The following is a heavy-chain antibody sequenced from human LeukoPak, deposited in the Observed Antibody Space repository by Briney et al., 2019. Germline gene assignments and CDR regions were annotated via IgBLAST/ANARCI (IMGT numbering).Heavy chain of an antibody. V-gene: IGHV3-23*01. D-gene: IGHD3-22*01. CDR2: IGAGATSK. CDR1: GFTGPSSA. J-gene: IGHJ4*02. Sequence: GGSLTLSCTASGFTGPSSAMAWVRQARGKGLEWVSHIGAGATSKYYADSVKGRFTISRDYSRKTVYLQMNSLRAEDTAVYYCAQSYDSGGYPLGDYWGQGTLVTVSS. CDR3: AQSYDSGGYPLGDY.